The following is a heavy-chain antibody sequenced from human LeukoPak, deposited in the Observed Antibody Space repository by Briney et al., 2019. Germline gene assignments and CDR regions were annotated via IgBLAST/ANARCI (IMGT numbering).Heavy chain of an antibody. Sequence: ASVKVSCKASGYTFSNYDINWVRQATGQGLEWMGWMNPNSANTGYAQKFQGRVTMTKNTSINTAYMELSSLTSADTAVYYCARGGTRYCTSTSCSDYHYYGMDVWGPGTTVTVSS. CDR3: ARGGTRYCTSTSCSDYHYYGMDV. CDR2: MNPNSANT. J-gene: IGHJ6*02. CDR1: GYTFSNYD. V-gene: IGHV1-8*01. D-gene: IGHD2-2*01.